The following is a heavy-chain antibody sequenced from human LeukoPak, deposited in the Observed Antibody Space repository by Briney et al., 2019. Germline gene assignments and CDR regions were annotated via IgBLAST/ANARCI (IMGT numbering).Heavy chain of an antibody. CDR2: TYYRSKWYN. V-gene: IGHV6-1*01. Sequence: SQTLSLTCAISGDSVSSNSAAWNWIRQSPSGGLEWLGRTYYRSKWYNDYAVSVKSRITINPDTSKNQFSLQLNSVTPEDTAVYYCARGKIFGVVIADYWGQGTLVTVSS. J-gene: IGHJ4*02. CDR3: ARGKIFGVVIADY. D-gene: IGHD3-3*01. CDR1: GDSVSSNSAA.